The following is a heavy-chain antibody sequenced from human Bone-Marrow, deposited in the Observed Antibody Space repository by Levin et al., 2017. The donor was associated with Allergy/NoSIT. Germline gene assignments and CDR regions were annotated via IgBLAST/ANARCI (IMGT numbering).Heavy chain of an antibody. CDR3: ARGVRFLEWLSNPRHYYYYGMDV. Sequence: ASVKVSCKASGGSLNNYAISWVRQAPGQGLEWMGGIIPSFGATNYAQTFQDRVTITADESTNRAYMELRGLSSEDTAVYYCARGVRFLEWLSNPRHYYYYGMDVWGQGTTVTVSS. D-gene: IGHD3-3*01. CDR2: IIPSFGAT. J-gene: IGHJ6*02. V-gene: IGHV1-69*13. CDR1: GGSLNNYA.